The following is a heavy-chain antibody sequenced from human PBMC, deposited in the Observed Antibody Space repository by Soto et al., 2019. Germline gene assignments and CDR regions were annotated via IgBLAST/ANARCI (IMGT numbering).Heavy chain of an antibody. CDR3: ARKDKSGYFNWFDP. D-gene: IGHD3-22*01. V-gene: IGHV5-51*01. CDR2: IFPSDSDT. J-gene: IGHJ5*02. CDR1: WYRFTSYW. Sequence: PGESLKISCRTSWYRFTSYWIAWVRQMPGKGLEWMGIIFPSDSDTRYSPSFQGQVTISADRSTSTVFLQRASLKASDTAVYFCARKDKSGYFNWFDPWGQGTLVTVSS.